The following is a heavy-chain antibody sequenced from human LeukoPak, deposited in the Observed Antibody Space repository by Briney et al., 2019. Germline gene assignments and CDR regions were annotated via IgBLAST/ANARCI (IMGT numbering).Heavy chain of an antibody. J-gene: IGHJ4*02. Sequence: ASVQVSCKASGGTFSSYAISWVRQAPGQGLEWMGGIIPIFGTANYAQKFQGRVTITADESTSTAYMELSSLRSEDTAVYYCASGPGTPKGIDYWGQGTLVTVSS. CDR2: IIPIFGTA. CDR1: GGTFSSYA. D-gene: IGHD1-26*01. V-gene: IGHV1-69*13. CDR3: ASGPGTPKGIDY.